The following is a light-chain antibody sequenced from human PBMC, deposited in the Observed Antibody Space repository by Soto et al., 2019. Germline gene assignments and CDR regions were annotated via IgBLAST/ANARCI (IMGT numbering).Light chain of an antibody. Sequence: DIQMTQSPSTLSASIGDRVTITCRASESIRTWLAWYQHKPGKAPKFLIYDASSLESGVPSRFSGSGSGTDFTLTISSLQPEDFATYYCQQYNSYWTFGQGTKVDI. CDR3: QQYNSYWT. CDR1: ESIRTW. V-gene: IGKV1-5*01. CDR2: DAS. J-gene: IGKJ1*01.